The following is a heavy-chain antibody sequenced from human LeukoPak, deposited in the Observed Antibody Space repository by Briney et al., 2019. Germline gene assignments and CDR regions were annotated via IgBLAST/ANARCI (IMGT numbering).Heavy chain of an antibody. CDR2: ISSSSYI. CDR3: ARASKVTMVRGGGTRKFGAFGI. D-gene: IGHD3-10*01. J-gene: IGHJ3*02. CDR1: GFTFSSYS. V-gene: IGHV3-21*01. Sequence: GGSLRLSCAASGFTFSSYSMNWVRQAPGKGLEWVSSISSSSYIYYADSVKGRFTISRDNAKNSLYLQMNSLRAEDTAVYYCARASKVTMVRGGGTRKFGAFGIWGQGTMVTVSS.